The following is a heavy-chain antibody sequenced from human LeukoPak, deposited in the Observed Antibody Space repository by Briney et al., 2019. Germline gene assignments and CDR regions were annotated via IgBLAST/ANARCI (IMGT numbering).Heavy chain of an antibody. CDR2: IYYSGST. D-gene: IGHD6-19*01. J-gene: IGHJ4*02. V-gene: IGHV4-59*01. Sequence: KSSETLSLTCTVSGGSISSYYWSWIRQPPGKGLEWIGYIYYSGSTNYNPSLKSRVTISVDTSKNQFSLKLSSVTAADTAVYFCARSSGWYFHYWGQGTLVTVSS. CDR3: ARSSGWYFHY. CDR1: GGSISSYY.